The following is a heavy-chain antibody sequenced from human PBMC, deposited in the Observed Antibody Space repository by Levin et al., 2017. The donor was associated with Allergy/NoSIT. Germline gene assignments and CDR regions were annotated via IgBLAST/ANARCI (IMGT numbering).Heavy chain of an antibody. V-gene: IGHV3-7*02. CDR3: ETRAVAT. D-gene: IGHD2-15*01. J-gene: IGHJ5*02. CDR2: INQDGSGK. Sequence: AGGSLRLSCAASGFTFSSYWMTWVRQAPGKGLEWVANINQDGSGKFYLDSVKGRFTISRDNAENSVHLQMNSLRAEDTAVYYCETRAVATWGQGTLVTVSS. CDR1: GFTFSSYW.